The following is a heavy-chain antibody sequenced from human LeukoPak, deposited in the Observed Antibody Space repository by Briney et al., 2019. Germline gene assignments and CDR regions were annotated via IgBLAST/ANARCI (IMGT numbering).Heavy chain of an antibody. CDR2: INPNSGGT. CDR3: ARVQFTSSWSDRYYFDY. Sequence: ASVKVSCKAPGYIFTDYYMHWVRQAPGQELGWMGRINPNSGGTNYAQKFQGWVTMTRDTSISTVYMDLSRLRSDDTAVYYCARVQFTSSWSDRYYFDYWGQGTLVTVSS. D-gene: IGHD6-13*01. V-gene: IGHV1-2*04. J-gene: IGHJ4*02. CDR1: GYIFTDYY.